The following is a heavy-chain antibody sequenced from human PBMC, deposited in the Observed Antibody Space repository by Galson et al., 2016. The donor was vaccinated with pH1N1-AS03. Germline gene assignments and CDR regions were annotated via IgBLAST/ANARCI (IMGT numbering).Heavy chain of an antibody. CDR3: VRNRGSRGFHADWYFDV. V-gene: IGHV3-48*01. Sequence: SLRLSCAASGFTFNMYTMDWVRRAPGKGLEWISSISRESDAKYYADSVKGRFTISRDNVETALYLQMDSLRGEDTAVYYCVRNRGSRGFHADWYFDVWGPGTVVP. CDR2: ISRESDAK. CDR1: GFTFNMYT. J-gene: IGHJ2*01. D-gene: IGHD2-15*01.